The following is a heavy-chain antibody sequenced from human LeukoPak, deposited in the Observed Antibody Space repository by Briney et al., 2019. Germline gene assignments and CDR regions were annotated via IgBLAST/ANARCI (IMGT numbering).Heavy chain of an antibody. CDR2: IRDSGGST. D-gene: IGHD6-13*01. V-gene: IGHV3-23*01. J-gene: IGHJ4*02. CDR1: GFTFNTLG. Sequence: GGSLRLSCVASGFTFNTLGMTWVRQAPGKGLEWDSGIRDSGGSTYYADPVKGRFTISRDNSKNTVYLQMNSLRAEDTAIYYCAKSMGRSGWYGGHWGQGSLVTVSS. CDR3: AKSMGRSGWYGGH.